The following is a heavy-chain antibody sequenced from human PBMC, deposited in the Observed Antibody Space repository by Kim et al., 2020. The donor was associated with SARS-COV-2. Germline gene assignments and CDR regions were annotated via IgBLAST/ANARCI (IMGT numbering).Heavy chain of an antibody. CDR1: GGSISSYY. CDR3: ARVDSGWYHY. D-gene: IGHD6-19*01. CDR2: IETSGSI. V-gene: IGHV4-4*07. J-gene: IGHJ4*02. Sequence: AETLSLTCTVSGGSISSYYWSWIRQPAGKGLEWIGRIETSGSINYNPSLKSRVTMSADTTRNQFSLKLSSVTAADTAVYYCARVDSGWYHYWGQGTLVTVSS.